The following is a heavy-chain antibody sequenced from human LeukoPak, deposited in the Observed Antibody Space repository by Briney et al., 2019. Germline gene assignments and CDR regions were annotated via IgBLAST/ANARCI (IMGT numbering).Heavy chain of an antibody. J-gene: IGHJ4*02. D-gene: IGHD5-18*01. Sequence: PSETLSLTCTVSGGSISSYYWSWIRQPPGKGLEWIGYIYYSGSTNYNPSLKSRVTISVDTSKNQFSLKLSSVTAADTAVYYCARQGEGIQTDFDYWGQGTLVTVSS. V-gene: IGHV4-59*08. CDR1: GGSISSYY. CDR2: IYYSGST. CDR3: ARQGEGIQTDFDY.